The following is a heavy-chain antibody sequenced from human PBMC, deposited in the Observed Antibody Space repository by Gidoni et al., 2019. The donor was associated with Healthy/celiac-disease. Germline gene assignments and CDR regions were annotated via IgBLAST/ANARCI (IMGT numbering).Heavy chain of an antibody. J-gene: IGHJ4*02. V-gene: IGHV4-34*01. CDR1: GGSFSGYY. D-gene: IGHD1-20*01. CDR2: INHSGST. CDR3: ARFSPVSHDY. Sequence: QVQLQQWGAGLLKPSETLSLTCAVYGGSFSGYYWSWIRQPPGKGLEWIGEINHSGSTNYNPSLKSRVTISVDTSKNQFSLKLSSVTAADTAVYYCARFSPVSHDYWGQGTLVTVSS.